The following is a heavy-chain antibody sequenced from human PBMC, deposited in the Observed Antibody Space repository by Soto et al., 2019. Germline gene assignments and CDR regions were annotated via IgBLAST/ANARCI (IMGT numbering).Heavy chain of an antibody. CDR2: IYHSGST. Sequence: KPSETLSLTCAVSGGSISSGGYSWSWIRQPPGKGLEWIGYIYHSGSTYYNPSLKSRVTISVDRSKNQFSLKLSSVTAADTAVYYCARLGDSSGYVDYWGQGTLVTVSS. D-gene: IGHD3-22*01. CDR3: ARLGDSSGYVDY. CDR1: GGSISSGGYS. J-gene: IGHJ4*02. V-gene: IGHV4-30-2*01.